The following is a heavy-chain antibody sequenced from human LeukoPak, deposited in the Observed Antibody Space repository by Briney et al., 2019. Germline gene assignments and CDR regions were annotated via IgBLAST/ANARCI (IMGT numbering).Heavy chain of an antibody. J-gene: IGHJ4*02. CDR1: GYTFTGYY. V-gene: IGHV1-2*02. CDR3: ARDQDGYSLFDY. CDR2: INPNSGGT. Sequence: ASVKVSCKASGYTFTGYYMHWVRQAPGQGLEWMGWINPNSGGTNYAQKFQGRVTMTGDTSISTAYMELSRLRSDDTAVYYCARDQDGYSLFDYWGQGTLVTVSS. D-gene: IGHD5-24*01.